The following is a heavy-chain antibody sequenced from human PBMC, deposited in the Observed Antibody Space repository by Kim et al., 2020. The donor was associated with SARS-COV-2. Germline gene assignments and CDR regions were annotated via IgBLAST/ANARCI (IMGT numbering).Heavy chain of an antibody. D-gene: IGHD5-12*01. J-gene: IGHJ3*02. CDR3: ARALVAYDAFDI. V-gene: IGHV3-30*01. Sequence: YYADSVKGRFTISRDNSKNTLYLQMNSLRAEDTAVYYCARALVAYDAFDIWGQGTMVTVSS.